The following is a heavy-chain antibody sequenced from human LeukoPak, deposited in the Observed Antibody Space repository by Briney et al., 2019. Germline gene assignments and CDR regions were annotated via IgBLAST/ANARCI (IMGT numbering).Heavy chain of an antibody. Sequence: SSVKVSCKASGGTFSSYAISWVRQAPGQGLEWMGGIIPIFGTANYAQKFQGRVTITPDESTSTAYMELSSLRSEDTAVYYCASSPPYDILTGYYPGYFDYWGQGTLVTVSS. V-gene: IGHV1-69*13. D-gene: IGHD3-9*01. CDR1: GGTFSSYA. J-gene: IGHJ4*02. CDR2: IIPIFGTA. CDR3: ASSPPYDILTGYYPGYFDY.